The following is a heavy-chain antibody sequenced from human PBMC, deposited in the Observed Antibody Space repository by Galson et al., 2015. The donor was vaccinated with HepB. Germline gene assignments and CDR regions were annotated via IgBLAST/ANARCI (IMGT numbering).Heavy chain of an antibody. CDR3: ARDTYYYDSSGYSDY. Sequence: SLRLSCAASGFTFSDYYMSWIRQAPGKGLEWVSYISSSSSYTNYADSVKGRFTISRDNAKNSLYLQMNSLRAEDTAVYYCARDTYYYDSSGYSDYWGQGTLVTVSS. D-gene: IGHD3-22*01. J-gene: IGHJ4*02. CDR2: ISSSSSYT. V-gene: IGHV3-11*05. CDR1: GFTFSDYY.